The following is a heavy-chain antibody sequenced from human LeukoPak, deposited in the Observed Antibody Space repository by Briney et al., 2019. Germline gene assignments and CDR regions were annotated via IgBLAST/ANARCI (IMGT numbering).Heavy chain of an antibody. D-gene: IGHD4-23*01. J-gene: IGHJ6*02. CDR1: GYIFTNYA. V-gene: IGHV1-3*01. Sequence: ASVKVSCKASGYIFTNYAIQWVRQAPGQRLEWLGWFNPGNGDTRYSQRFQGRVTITSDASATTAYVELHSLTAEDTAVYYCSRDRWHCRVNCDSVYYYGLDVWGQGTTVTVSS. CDR3: SRDRWHCRVNCDSVYYYGLDV. CDR2: FNPGNGDT.